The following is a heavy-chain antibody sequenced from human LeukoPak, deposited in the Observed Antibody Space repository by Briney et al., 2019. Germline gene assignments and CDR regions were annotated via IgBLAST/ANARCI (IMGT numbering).Heavy chain of an antibody. Sequence: SETLSLTCTVSGGSISSYYWSWIRQPPGKGLEWIGYIYYGGSTNYNPSLKSRVTISVDTSKNQFSLKLSSVTAADTAVYYCATYYYGSGSYYNWGQGTLVTVSS. D-gene: IGHD3-10*01. CDR2: IYYGGST. V-gene: IGHV4-59*08. CDR1: GGSISSYY. CDR3: ATYYYGSGSYYN. J-gene: IGHJ4*02.